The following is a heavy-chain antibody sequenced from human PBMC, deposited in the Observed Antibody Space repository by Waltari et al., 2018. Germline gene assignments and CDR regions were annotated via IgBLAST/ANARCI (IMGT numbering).Heavy chain of an antibody. CDR2: VITNSGDT. D-gene: IGHD2-2*01. J-gene: IGHJ4*02. CDR3: ARDPAGDGFYYFDY. Sequence: QVQLVQSGAEVKTPGASVKVSCKAYGSSFTGYYIHWVRQAPGQGLEWMGRVITNSGDTNYAQKFQGRVTLTRDTSTSTGYMKLSGLRSDDTALYYCARDPAGDGFYYFDYWGQGSLVTVSS. V-gene: IGHV1-2*06. CDR1: GSSFTGYY.